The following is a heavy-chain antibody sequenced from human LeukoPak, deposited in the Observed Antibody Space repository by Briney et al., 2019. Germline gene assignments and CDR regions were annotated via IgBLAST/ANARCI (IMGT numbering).Heavy chain of an antibody. CDR1: GGSVSSGSYY. D-gene: IGHD5-18*01. CDR2: IYYSGST. CDR3: ARGYNYGYSYFDY. Sequence: PSETLSLTCTVSGGSVSSGSYYWSWIRQPPGKGLEWIGYIYYSGSTNYNPSLKSRVTISVDTSKNQLSLKLTSVTAADTAVYYCARGYNYGYSYFDYWGQGTLVTVSS. J-gene: IGHJ4*02. V-gene: IGHV4-61*01.